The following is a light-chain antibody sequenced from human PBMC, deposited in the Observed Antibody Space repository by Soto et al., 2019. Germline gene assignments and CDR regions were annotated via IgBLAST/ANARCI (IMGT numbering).Light chain of an antibody. J-gene: IGKJ5*01. CDR2: IAS. V-gene: IGKV1-9*01. CDR1: QGIRNY. CDR3: QQVNSYPIT. Sequence: DLQLRRSPSFLSACVGDKVTITCRASQGIRNYLAWYQQKPGRAPKLLMYIASTLHTGVPSRFSGSESGTEFTLTITSLQPEDFATYYCQQVNSYPITFGQGTRLAI.